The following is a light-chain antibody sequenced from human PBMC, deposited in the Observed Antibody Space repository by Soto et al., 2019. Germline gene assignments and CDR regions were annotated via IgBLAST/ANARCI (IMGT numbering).Light chain of an antibody. CDR3: QEFASN. V-gene: IGKV3-20*01. CDR2: GAS. J-gene: IGKJ4*01. Sequence: IVLTQSPANLSLSPGDRATLSCRASHSMSNSNLAWYQHKPGQAPRLLIYGASNRATGIPDRFSGSGSGTDFILTINRLEPEDFAVYYCQEFASNFGGGTKVDI. CDR1: HSMSNSN.